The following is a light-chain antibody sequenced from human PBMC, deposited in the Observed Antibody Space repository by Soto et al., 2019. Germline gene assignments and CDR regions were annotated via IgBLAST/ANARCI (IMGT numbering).Light chain of an antibody. V-gene: IGKV1-8*01. CDR3: QQYYSYPLT. CDR1: QGISSF. J-gene: IGKJ4*01. Sequence: AIRMTQSPSSVSASTGDRVTITCRASQGISSFLAWYQQKPGQAPKVLIYGASTLQSGVPSRFSGSGSETDFTLTSSCLQSDDVATYCCQQYYSYPLTFGGGTKVEI. CDR2: GAS.